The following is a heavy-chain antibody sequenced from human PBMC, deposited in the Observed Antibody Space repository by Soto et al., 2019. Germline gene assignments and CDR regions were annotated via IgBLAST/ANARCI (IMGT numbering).Heavy chain of an antibody. V-gene: IGHV4-59*08. CDR2: IYYSGST. J-gene: IGHJ4*02. Sequence: GSLRLSCGASGFTFSSYAMSWVRQAPGKGLEWIGYIYYSGSTNYNPSLKSRVTISVDTSKNQFSLKLSSVTAADTAVYYCARHRFLEWSDRGEFDYWGQGTLVTVSS. CDR3: ARHRFLEWSDRGEFDY. CDR1: GFTFSSYA. D-gene: IGHD3-3*01.